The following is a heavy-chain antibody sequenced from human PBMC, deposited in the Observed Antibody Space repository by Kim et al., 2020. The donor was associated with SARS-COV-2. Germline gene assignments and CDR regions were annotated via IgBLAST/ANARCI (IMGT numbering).Heavy chain of an antibody. CDR1: GGSFSGYY. D-gene: IGHD6-6*01. CDR3: SRGRYSSSEGSFDY. Sequence: SETLSLTCAVYGGSFSGYYWSWIRQPPGKGLEWIGEINHSGSTNYNPSLKSRVTISVDTSKNQFSLKLSSVTAAATAVYYCSRGRYSSSEGSFDYWGQGT. CDR2: INHSGST. J-gene: IGHJ4*02. V-gene: IGHV4-34*01.